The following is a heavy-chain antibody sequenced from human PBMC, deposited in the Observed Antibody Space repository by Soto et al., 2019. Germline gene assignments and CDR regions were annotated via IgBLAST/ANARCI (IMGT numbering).Heavy chain of an antibody. J-gene: IGHJ6*02. CDR1: ELKFSSYA. D-gene: IGHD6-13*01. Sequence: VSYTAAELKFSSYAMIWVRQNTGKGLEWVSVISGSGDSTYYADSVRGRFTISRDNSKNTLYLQMNSLRAEDTAVYYCAKDRDGAAAGPTKFYGMDVWGQGTTVTVSS. CDR2: ISGSGDST. V-gene: IGHV3-23*01. CDR3: AKDRDGAAAGPTKFYGMDV.